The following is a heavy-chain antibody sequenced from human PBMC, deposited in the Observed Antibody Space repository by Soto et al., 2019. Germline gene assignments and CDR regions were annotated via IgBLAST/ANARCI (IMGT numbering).Heavy chain of an antibody. D-gene: IGHD3-10*01. CDR2: ISSNGGST. Sequence: PGGSLRLSCSASGFTFSSYAMHWVRQAPGKGLEYVSAISSNGGSTYYADSVKGRFTISRDNSKNTLYLQMSSLRAEDTAVYYCVKAAVLWFGELSGWFDPWGQGTLVTVSS. V-gene: IGHV3-64D*08. J-gene: IGHJ5*02. CDR3: VKAAVLWFGELSGWFDP. CDR1: GFTFSSYA.